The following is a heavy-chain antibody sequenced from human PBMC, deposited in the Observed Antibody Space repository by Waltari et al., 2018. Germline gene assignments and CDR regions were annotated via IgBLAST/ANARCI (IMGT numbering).Heavy chain of an antibody. D-gene: IGHD4-17*01. CDR3: TIYRDGDYVSLGFDP. Sequence: QVQLLQSGAEVKKPGASVKVSCQVSGDTVSELSINWVRQAPGKGLEWMGGCDPYHCEISSEPKFHGRLTLTEDTSTDTAYMELSSLRSEDTAVYYCTIYRDGDYVSLGFDPWGQGTLVTVSS. J-gene: IGHJ5*02. CDR2: CDPYHCEI. V-gene: IGHV1-24*01. CDR1: GDTVSELS.